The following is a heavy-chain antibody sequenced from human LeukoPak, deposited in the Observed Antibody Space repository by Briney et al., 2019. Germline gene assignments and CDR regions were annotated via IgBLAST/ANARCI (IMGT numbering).Heavy chain of an antibody. J-gene: IGHJ4*02. D-gene: IGHD2-15*01. CDR2: IQTTGRT. V-gene: IGHV4-4*02. Sequence: SETLSPTCDVSGGSINERDWWTWVRQPPEKGLEWLGEIQTTGRTNSNPSLRSRVTMSINKARKQVFLNLNSVTAADTAVYYCASADIGWNPAHYWGQGTLVIVSS. CDR3: ASADIGWNPAHY. CDR1: GGSINERDW.